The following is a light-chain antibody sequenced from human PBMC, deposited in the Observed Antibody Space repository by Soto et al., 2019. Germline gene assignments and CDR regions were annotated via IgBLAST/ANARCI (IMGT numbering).Light chain of an antibody. CDR2: DAT. CDR3: QQYNSESWT. V-gene: IGKV1-5*01. CDR1: QSISTW. J-gene: IGKJ1*01. Sequence: GDRVTITCRASQSISTWLAWYQQKPGKVPNLLIYDATNLESGVPSRFSGSGSGTEFTLTISSLQPDDSVTYYCQQYNSESWTFGQGTKVEIK.